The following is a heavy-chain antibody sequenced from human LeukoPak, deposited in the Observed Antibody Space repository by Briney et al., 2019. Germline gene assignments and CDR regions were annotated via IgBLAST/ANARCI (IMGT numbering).Heavy chain of an antibody. Sequence: PGGSLRLSCAASGFTFSNCWMNWVRQAPGKGLEWVANINQDGSEKNYVDSVKGRFTISRDNAKNSLYLQMNSLRSEDTAVYYCARDPTVTAFDIWGQGTMVTVSS. J-gene: IGHJ3*02. CDR2: INQDGSEK. CDR3: ARDPTVTAFDI. V-gene: IGHV3-7*03. D-gene: IGHD5-12*01. CDR1: GFTFSNCW.